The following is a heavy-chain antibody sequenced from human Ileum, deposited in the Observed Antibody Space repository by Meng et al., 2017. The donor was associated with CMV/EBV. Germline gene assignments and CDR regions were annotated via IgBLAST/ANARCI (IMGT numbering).Heavy chain of an antibody. CDR2: INPSGGST. D-gene: IGHD3-10*01. J-gene: IGHJ4*02. Sequence: ASVKVSCKASGYTFTSYYMHWVRQAPGQGLEWMGIINPSGGSTSYAQKFQGRVTMTRDTSTSTVHMELSSLRSEDTAVYYCARDLYYYGSGSYYKMGYWGQGTLVTVSS. CDR3: ARDLYYYGSGSYYKMGY. CDR1: GYTFTSYY. V-gene: IGHV1-46*01.